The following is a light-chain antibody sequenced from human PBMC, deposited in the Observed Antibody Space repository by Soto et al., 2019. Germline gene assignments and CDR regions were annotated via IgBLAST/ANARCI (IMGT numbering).Light chain of an antibody. CDR1: QSISSN. Sequence: DILMTQSPATLSVSPGDRATLTCRASQSISSNLAWYQQKPGKAPRLLIYGASTRATGIPARFSGSGSGTEFTLTISSLQSEDFAVYYCQQYNNWLLLTFGGGTKVEIK. CDR2: GAS. J-gene: IGKJ4*01. V-gene: IGKV3-15*01. CDR3: QQYNNWLLLT.